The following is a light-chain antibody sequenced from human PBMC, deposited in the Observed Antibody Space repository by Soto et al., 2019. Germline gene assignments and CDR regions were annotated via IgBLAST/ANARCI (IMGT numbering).Light chain of an antibody. CDR3: QQYSTSSIS. CDR1: ASISGC. J-gene: IGKJ5*01. CDR2: KAS. V-gene: IGKV1-5*03. Sequence: DIQMTQSPSTLSASVGDRVTFTCPASASISGCLVWYHQKPGKAPKLLIYKASRLESGVPSRFSGSASGTEFTLTITSLQPDDFGTYYCQQYSTSSISFGPGTRLEIK.